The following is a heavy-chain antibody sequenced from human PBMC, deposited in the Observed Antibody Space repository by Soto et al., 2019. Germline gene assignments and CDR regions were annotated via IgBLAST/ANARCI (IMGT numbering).Heavy chain of an antibody. Sequence: DVQLLESGGGLVQPGGSLRLSCAASGFTFSSYAMSWVRQAPGKGLEWVSAISGSGGSTYYADSVKGRFTISRDNSKNTLYLQMNSLRAEDTAVYYCAKAHGSGSYYYYGMDVWGQGTTVTVSS. V-gene: IGHV3-23*01. CDR1: GFTFSSYA. CDR2: ISGSGGST. CDR3: AKAHGSGSYYYYGMDV. J-gene: IGHJ6*02. D-gene: IGHD3-10*01.